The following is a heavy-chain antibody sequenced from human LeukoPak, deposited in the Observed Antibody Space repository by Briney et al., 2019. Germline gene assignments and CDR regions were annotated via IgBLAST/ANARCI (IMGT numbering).Heavy chain of an antibody. CDR1: GFTFSSYA. D-gene: IGHD6-6*01. J-gene: IGHJ4*02. V-gene: IGHV3-30*04. Sequence: GGSLRLSCAASGFTFSSYAMHWVRQAPGKGLEWVAVISYDGSNKYYADSVKGRFTISRDNSKNTLYLQMNSLRAEDTAVYYCAGKGEYSSSAFDYWAREPWSPSPQ. CDR2: ISYDGSNK. CDR3: AGKGEYSSSAFDY.